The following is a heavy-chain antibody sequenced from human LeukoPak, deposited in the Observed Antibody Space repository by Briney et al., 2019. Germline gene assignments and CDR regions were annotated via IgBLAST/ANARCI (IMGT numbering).Heavy chain of an antibody. J-gene: IGHJ4*02. CDR3: ARLFDSGDSSGYVDY. CDR1: GYTFTGYY. V-gene: IGHV1-2*02. D-gene: IGHD3-22*01. Sequence: GASVKVSCKASGYTFTGYYMHWVRQAPGQGHEWMGWINPNSGGTNYAQKFQGRVTMTRDTSISTAYMELSRLRSDDTAVYYCARLFDSGDSSGYVDYWGQGTLVTVSS. CDR2: INPNSGGT.